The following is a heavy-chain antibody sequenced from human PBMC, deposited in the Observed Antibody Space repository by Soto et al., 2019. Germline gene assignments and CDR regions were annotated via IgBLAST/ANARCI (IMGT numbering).Heavy chain of an antibody. D-gene: IGHD6-6*01. V-gene: IGHV3-21*01. CDR1: GFTFSSYS. Sequence: EVQLVESGGGLVKPGGSLRLSCAASGFTFSSYSMNWVRQAPGKGLEWVSSISSSSSYIYYADSVKGRFTISRDNAKNSLYLQMNSLRAEDTAVYYCATISSSRGMDVWGQGTTVTVSS. J-gene: IGHJ6*02. CDR2: ISSSSSYI. CDR3: ATISSSRGMDV.